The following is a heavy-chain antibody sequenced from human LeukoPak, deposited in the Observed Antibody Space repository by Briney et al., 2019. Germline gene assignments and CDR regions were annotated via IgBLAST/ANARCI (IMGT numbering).Heavy chain of an antibody. Sequence: GGSLRLSCAASGFTFSSNWMHWVRQAPGKGLVWVSCINSVGSSTNYADSVKGRFTISRDNAKNTLYLQMNSLRAEDTAVYYCGSTGLVGGEWIIDYWGQGTLVTVPS. J-gene: IGHJ4*02. CDR2: INSVGSST. CDR1: GFTFSSNW. D-gene: IGHD3-16*01. V-gene: IGHV3-74*01. CDR3: GSTGLVGGEWIIDY.